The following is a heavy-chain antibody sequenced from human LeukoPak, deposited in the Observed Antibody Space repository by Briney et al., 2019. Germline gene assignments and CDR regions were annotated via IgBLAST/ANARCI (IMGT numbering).Heavy chain of an antibody. CDR2: ISYDGSNK. V-gene: IGHV3-30*18. CDR3: AKVRVDAYVSPYDY. D-gene: IGHD3-16*01. CDR1: GFTFSSYG. J-gene: IGHJ4*02. Sequence: PGGSLRLSCAASGFTFSSYGMHWVRQAPGMGLEWVAIISYDGSNKYYADSVKGRFTISRDNSRNTLYLQMNSLRAEDTALYYCAKVRVDAYVSPYDYWGQGTLVTVSS.